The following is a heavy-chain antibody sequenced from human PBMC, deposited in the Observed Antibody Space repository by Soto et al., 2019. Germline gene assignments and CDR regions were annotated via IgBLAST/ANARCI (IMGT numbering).Heavy chain of an antibody. J-gene: IGHJ5*02. CDR1: GASISGFY. D-gene: IGHD1-1*01. Sequence: SETLSLTCTVSGASISGFYWSWIRKSAGKGLEWIGRIYATGTTDYNPSLKSRVMMSVDTSKKQFSLKLRSVTAADTAVYYCVRDGTKTLRDWFDPWGQXISVTVSS. CDR3: VRDGTKTLRDWFDP. CDR2: IYATGTT. V-gene: IGHV4-4*07.